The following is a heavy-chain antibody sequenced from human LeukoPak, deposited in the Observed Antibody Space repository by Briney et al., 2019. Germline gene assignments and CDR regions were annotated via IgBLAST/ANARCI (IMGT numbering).Heavy chain of an antibody. CDR3: ARGGLSIMGY. J-gene: IGHJ4*02. V-gene: IGHV3-48*01. D-gene: IGHD2/OR15-2a*01. Sequence: HPGGSLRVSCGASGITFSSYSMSWVRQAPGKGLEWVSYISSSGSTKYYADSVKGRFTISRDNARNSLYLQMNSLRAEDTAVYFCARGGLSIMGYWGQGTLVTVSS. CDR2: ISSSGSTK. CDR1: GITFSSYS.